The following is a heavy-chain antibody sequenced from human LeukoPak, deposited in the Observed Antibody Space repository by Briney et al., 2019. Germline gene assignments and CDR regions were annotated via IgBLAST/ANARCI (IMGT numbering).Heavy chain of an antibody. CDR2: ISSSSSYI. CDR3: ASNYYFDY. J-gene: IGHJ4*02. CDR1: GFTFSSYS. V-gene: IGHV3-21*01. Sequence: GGSLRLSCAASGFTFSSYSMNWVRQAPGKGLEWVSSISSSSSYIYYAGSVKGRFTISRDNAKNSLYLQMNSLRAEDTAVYYCASNYYFDYWGQGTLVTVSS. D-gene: IGHD1-20*01.